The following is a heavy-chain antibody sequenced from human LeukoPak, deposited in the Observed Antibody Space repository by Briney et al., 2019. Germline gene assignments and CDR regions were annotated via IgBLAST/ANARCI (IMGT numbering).Heavy chain of an antibody. CDR3: ARGHHSSSYDYFDY. V-gene: IGHV3-20*04. CDR2: INWNGGST. CDR1: GFTFDDYG. J-gene: IGHJ4*02. Sequence: GGSLRLSCAASGFTFDDYGMSWVRQGPGKGVEGGSGINWNGGSTVYEDSVKGRFTISRDNDKNSLYLQMNSLTAEDTALYYCARGHHSSSYDYFDYWGQGTLVTVSS. D-gene: IGHD6-13*01.